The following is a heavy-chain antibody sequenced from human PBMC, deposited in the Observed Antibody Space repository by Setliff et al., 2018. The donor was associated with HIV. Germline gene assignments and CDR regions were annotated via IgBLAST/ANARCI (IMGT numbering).Heavy chain of an antibody. CDR1: GFTFSSYA. CDR3: ARDHGYSYGTIDY. CDR2: ISGSGGST. V-gene: IGHV3-23*01. J-gene: IGHJ4*02. D-gene: IGHD5-18*01. Sequence: PGGSLRLSCAASGFTFSSYAMSWVRQAPGKGLEWVSAISGSGGSTYYADSVRGRFTISRDNSKNTLYLQMNSLRAEDTAVYYCARDHGYSYGTIDYWGQGTLVTVSS.